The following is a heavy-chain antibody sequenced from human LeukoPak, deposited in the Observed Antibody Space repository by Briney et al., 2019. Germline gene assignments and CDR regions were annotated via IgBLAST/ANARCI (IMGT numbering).Heavy chain of an antibody. V-gene: IGHV1-46*01. CDR3: AKGPPVREPQLDY. D-gene: IGHD1-14*01. CDR1: GYTFTSYY. Sequence: AAVKVSCKASGYTFTSYYMHWVRQAPGQGLEWMGIINPSGGSTSYAQKFQGRVTMTRDTSTSTVYMELSSLSSADTAVYYRAKGPPVREPQLDYWGQGPLVTASS. J-gene: IGHJ4*02. CDR2: INPSGGST.